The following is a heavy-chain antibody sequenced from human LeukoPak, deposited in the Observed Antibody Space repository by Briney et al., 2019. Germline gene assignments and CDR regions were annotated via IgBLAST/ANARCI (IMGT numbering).Heavy chain of an antibody. V-gene: IGHV1-8*03. Sequence: ASVMVSCKASGYTFTSYDINWVRQATGQGLEWMGWMNPNSGNTGYAQKFQGRVTITRNTSISTAYMELSSLRSEDTAVYYCAREDSGYGWDDYWGQGTLVTVSS. D-gene: IGHD5-12*01. J-gene: IGHJ4*02. CDR3: AREDSGYGWDDY. CDR2: MNPNSGNT. CDR1: GYTFTSYD.